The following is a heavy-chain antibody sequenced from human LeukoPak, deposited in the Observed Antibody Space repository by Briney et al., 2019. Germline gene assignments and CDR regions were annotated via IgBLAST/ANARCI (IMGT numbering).Heavy chain of an antibody. CDR1: GFTFSSYS. J-gene: IGHJ4*02. CDR3: ARRITMVRGVDY. Sequence: PGGSLRLSCAASGFTFSSYSMNWVRQAPGKGLEWVSSISSSSSYIYYADSVKGRFTISRDNAKNSLYLQMNSLRAEDTAVYYCARRITMVRGVDYWGQGTLVTVS. V-gene: IGHV3-21*01. D-gene: IGHD3-10*01. CDR2: ISSSSSYI.